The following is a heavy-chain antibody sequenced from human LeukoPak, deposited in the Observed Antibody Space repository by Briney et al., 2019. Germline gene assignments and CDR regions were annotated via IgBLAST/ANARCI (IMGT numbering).Heavy chain of an antibody. CDR1: GFTFSNYW. J-gene: IGHJ5*02. CDR2: IKSDGSST. CDR3: AREELGSSLGFDP. V-gene: IGHV3-74*01. Sequence: GGSLRLSCAASGFTFSNYWMHWVRQAPGEALMWVSRIKSDGSSTTYADSVKGRFTISRDNSKNTLYLQMNSLRAEDTAVYYCAREELGSSLGFDPWGQGTLVTVSS. D-gene: IGHD3-16*01.